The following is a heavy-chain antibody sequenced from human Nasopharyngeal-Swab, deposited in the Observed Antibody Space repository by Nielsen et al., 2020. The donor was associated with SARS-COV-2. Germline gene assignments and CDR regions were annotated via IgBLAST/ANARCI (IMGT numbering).Heavy chain of an antibody. CDR2: ISYDGSNE. CDR3: AKDVHGDYGGIDY. D-gene: IGHD4-17*01. J-gene: IGHJ4*02. V-gene: IGHV3-30*18. CDR1: GFTFSSSG. Sequence: GESLKISCAASGFTFSSSGMDWVRQAPGKGLEWVAAISYDGSNEYYEDSVKGRFTISRDNSKNTLYLQMNSLRVEDTAVYYCAKDVHGDYGGIDYWGQGTLVTVSS.